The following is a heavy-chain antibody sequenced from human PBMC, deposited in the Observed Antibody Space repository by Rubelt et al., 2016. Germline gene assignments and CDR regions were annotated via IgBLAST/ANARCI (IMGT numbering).Heavy chain of an antibody. J-gene: IGHJ4*02. CDR3: GTVDWLPTH. CDR1: GFSFSDYY. Sequence: QVQLVESGGGLVKPGGSLRLSCAASGFSFSDYYMGWVRQPPGKGLEWISYISGGSGSTIYHADSVKGRFTISRDTAQNSLYRKMNSLIADDTAVDYCGTVDWLPTHWGQGSLVTVST. CDR2: ISGGSGSTI. V-gene: IGHV3-11*01. D-gene: IGHD6-19*01.